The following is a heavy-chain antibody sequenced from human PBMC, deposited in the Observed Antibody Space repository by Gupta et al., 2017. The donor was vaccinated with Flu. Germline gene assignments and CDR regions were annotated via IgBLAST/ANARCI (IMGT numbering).Heavy chain of an antibody. D-gene: IGHD1-26*01. J-gene: IGHJ5*02. Sequence: EVQLLESGGGLVQPGGSLRLSCAASGFTFSSYAMSCVRKAPGKGLGWVSAISGSGGSTYYADSVKARFTISRDNSKNTLYLQMNSLRAEDTAVYYCAKWVKWDLLGGWFDPWGQGTLVTVSS. V-gene: IGHV3-23*01. CDR3: AKWVKWDLLGGWFDP. CDR1: GFTFSSYA. CDR2: ISGSGGST.